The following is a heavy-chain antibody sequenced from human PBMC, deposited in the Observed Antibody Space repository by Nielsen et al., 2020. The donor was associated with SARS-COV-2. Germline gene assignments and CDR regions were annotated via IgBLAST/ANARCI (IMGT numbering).Heavy chain of an antibody. CDR2: IDPSDSYT. D-gene: IGHD3-16*01. CDR3: ARWGSSAYSTPDY. Sequence: GESLKISCKGSGYSFTSYWISWVRQMPGKGLEWMGRIDPSDSYTNYSPSFQGHVTISADKSISTAFLQWSSLKASDTAMYYCARWGSSAYSTPDYWGQGTLVTVSS. CDR1: GYSFTSYW. J-gene: IGHJ4*02. V-gene: IGHV5-10-1*01.